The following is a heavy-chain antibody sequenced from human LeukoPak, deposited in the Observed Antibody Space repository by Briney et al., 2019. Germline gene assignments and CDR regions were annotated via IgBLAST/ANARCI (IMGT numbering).Heavy chain of an antibody. CDR1: GFTFSSYG. D-gene: IGHD2-2*01. Sequence: PGGSLRLSCAASGFTFSSYGMHWVRQAPGKGLEWVAFIRYDGSNKYYADSVKVRFTISRDNSKNTLYLQMNSLRAEDTAVYYCAKDRGPAGLSYYFDYWGQGTLVTVSS. CDR2: IRYDGSNK. J-gene: IGHJ4*02. V-gene: IGHV3-30*02. CDR3: AKDRGPAGLSYYFDY.